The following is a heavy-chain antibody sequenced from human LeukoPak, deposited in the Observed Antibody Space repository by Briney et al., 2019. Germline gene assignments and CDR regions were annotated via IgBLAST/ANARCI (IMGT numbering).Heavy chain of an antibody. CDR2: IKTDGSEK. Sequence: GGSLRLSCEGSGFTFSNYWMGWVRQAPGKGLQWVANIKTDGSEKYYVDSVKGRFTISRDNAKNSLYLQMNSLRAEDTAVYYCARAALWSGYFDYWGQGTLVTVSS. CDR1: GFTFSNYW. J-gene: IGHJ4*02. V-gene: IGHV3-7*01. D-gene: IGHD3-3*01. CDR3: ARAALWSGYFDY.